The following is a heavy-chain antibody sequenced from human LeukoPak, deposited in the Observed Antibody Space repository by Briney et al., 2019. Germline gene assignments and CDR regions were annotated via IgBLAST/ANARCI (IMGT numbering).Heavy chain of an antibody. CDR2: IHYIGNT. CDR3: ARVRDDYFFDY. Sequence: SETLSLTCTVSGDSISTSGYYWRWLRQHPGTGLEWIAYIHYIGNTYYNPSLESRVTMSVDTASNQFSLNVASVTAADTAVYYCARVRDDYFFDYWGQGILVTVSS. D-gene: IGHD3-3*01. V-gene: IGHV4-31*03. J-gene: IGHJ4*02. CDR1: GDSISTSGYY.